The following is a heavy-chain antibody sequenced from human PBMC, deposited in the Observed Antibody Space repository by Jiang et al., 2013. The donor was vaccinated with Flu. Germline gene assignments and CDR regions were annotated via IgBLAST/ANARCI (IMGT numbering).Heavy chain of an antibody. D-gene: IGHD1-26*01. V-gene: IGHV4-4*07. CDR1: GGSINTYY. J-gene: IGHJ4*02. CDR3: VRGLLGPKELDD. Sequence: GSGLVKPSETLSLTCTVSGGSINTYYWSYIRQPAGKGLEWMGRIYSSGGTKYNPSLKRRLTMSIDTSTNQLSLNLSSVTAADTAVYYCVRGLLGPKELDDWGQGILVTVSS. CDR2: IYSSGGT.